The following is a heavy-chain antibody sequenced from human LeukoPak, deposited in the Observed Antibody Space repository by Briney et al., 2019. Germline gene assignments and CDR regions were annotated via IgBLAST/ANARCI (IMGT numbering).Heavy chain of an antibody. V-gene: IGHV3-23*01. CDR2: ISGSGGST. Sequence: GGSLRLSCAASGFTFSSYAMSWVRQAPGKGLEWVSAISGSGGSTYYADSVKGRFTIFRDNSKNTLYLQMNSLRAEDTAVYYCAKVLLSGGSCYSDCDYWGQGTLVTVSS. CDR1: GFTFSSYA. J-gene: IGHJ4*02. CDR3: AKVLLSGGSCYSDCDY. D-gene: IGHD2-15*01.